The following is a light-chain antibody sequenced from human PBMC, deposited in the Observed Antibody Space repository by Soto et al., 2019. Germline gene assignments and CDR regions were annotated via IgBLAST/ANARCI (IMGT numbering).Light chain of an antibody. Sequence: EIVMTQSPATLSVSPGERATLSCRASQSVSSNLAWYQQKPGQAPRLLIYGASTRATGIPARFSGSGSGTEFTLSISSLQSEDFAVYYCQQYNNWPPLIFGGGTKLDIK. CDR1: QSVSSN. V-gene: IGKV3-15*01. J-gene: IGKJ4*01. CDR2: GAS. CDR3: QQYNNWPPLI.